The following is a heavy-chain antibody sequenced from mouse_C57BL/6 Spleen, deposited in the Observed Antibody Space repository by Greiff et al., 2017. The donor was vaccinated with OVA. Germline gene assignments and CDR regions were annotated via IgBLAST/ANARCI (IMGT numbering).Heavy chain of an antibody. J-gene: IGHJ2*01. Sequence: VQLQQSGPGLVKPSQSLSLTCSVTGYSITSGYYWNWIRQFPGNKLEWMGYISYDGSNNYNPSLKNRISITRDTSKNQFFLKLNSVTTEDTATYYCARGHYYGSSYNFDYWGQGTTLTVSS. CDR2: ISYDGSN. V-gene: IGHV3-6*01. D-gene: IGHD1-1*01. CDR3: ARGHYYGSSYNFDY. CDR1: GYSITSGYY.